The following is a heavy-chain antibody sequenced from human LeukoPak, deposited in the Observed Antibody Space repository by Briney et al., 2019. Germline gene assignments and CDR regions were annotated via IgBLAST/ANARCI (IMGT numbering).Heavy chain of an antibody. CDR1: GFTFSSYG. Sequence: GGSLRLSCAASGFTFSSYGMHWVRQAPDKGLEWVAVISYDGSNKYYADSVKGRFTISRDNSKNTLYQQMNSLRTEDTAVYYCARDLGYCTNGVCHTRFDYWGQGTLVAVSS. J-gene: IGHJ4*02. D-gene: IGHD2-8*01. CDR3: ARDLGYCTNGVCHTRFDY. V-gene: IGHV3-30*03. CDR2: ISYDGSNK.